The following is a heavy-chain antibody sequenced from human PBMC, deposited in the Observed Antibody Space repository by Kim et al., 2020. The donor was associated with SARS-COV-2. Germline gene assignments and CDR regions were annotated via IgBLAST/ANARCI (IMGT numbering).Heavy chain of an antibody. D-gene: IGHD2-2*01. J-gene: IGHJ5*02. CDR1: GGSISSSSYY. CDR3: ARHRLGYCSSTSCLNWFDP. CDR2: IYYSGST. Sequence: SETLSLTCTVSGGSISSSSYYWGWIRQPPGKGLEWIGSIYYSGSTYYNPSLKSRVTISVDTSKNQFSLKLSSVTAADTAVYYCARHRLGYCSSTSCLNWFDPWGQGTLVTVSS. V-gene: IGHV4-39*01.